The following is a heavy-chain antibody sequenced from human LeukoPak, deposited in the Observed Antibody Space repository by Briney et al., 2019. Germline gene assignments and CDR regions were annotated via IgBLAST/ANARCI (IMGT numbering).Heavy chain of an antibody. J-gene: IGHJ2*01. CDR2: INHSGST. CDR3: ARGYAMIVVVPYWYFDP. D-gene: IGHD3-22*01. Sequence: PSETLSLTCAVYGGSFSGYYWSWIRQPPGKGLEWIGEINHSGSTNYNPSLKSRVTISVDTSKNQFSLKLSSVTAADTAVYYCARGYAMIVVVPYWYFDPWGRGTLVTVSS. V-gene: IGHV4-34*01. CDR1: GGSFSGYY.